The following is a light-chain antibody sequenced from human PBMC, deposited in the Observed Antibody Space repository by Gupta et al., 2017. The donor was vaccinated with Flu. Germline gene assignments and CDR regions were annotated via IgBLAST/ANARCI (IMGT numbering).Light chain of an antibody. Sequence: QSALTQPASVSGSPGQSITISCTKTTSDLGGYNSISWYQQRPGTDPNLRIYDVTNRPSGISTRFSCANSCDTASLTITGRQAEDEADYYCSSSTTGSTNGVTFGGGTKLTVL. CDR1: TSDLGGYNS. V-gene: IGLV2-14*01. CDR2: DVT. CDR3: SSSTTGSTNGVT. J-gene: IGLJ2*01.